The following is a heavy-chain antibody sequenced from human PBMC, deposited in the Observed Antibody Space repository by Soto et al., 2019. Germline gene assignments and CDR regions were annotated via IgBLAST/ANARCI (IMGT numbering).Heavy chain of an antibody. V-gene: IGHV3-11*05. CDR1: GFTFSDYY. CDR2: ISSSSSYT. D-gene: IGHD2-15*01. CDR3: ARSTYCSGGSCYSRSDGMDV. Sequence: QVQLVESGGGLVKPGGSLRLSCAASGFTFSDYYMSWIRQAPGKGLEWVSYISSSSSYTNYADSVKGRFTISRDNAKNARYLQMNSLRPEDTAVYYCARSTYCSGGSCYSRSDGMDVWGQGTTVTVSS. J-gene: IGHJ6*02.